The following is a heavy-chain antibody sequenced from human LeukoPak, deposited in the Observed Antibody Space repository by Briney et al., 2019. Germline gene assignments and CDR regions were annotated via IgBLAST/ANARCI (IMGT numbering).Heavy chain of an antibody. Sequence: PGGSLRLSCAASGFTFSSYAMSWVRQAPGKGLGWVSAISGSGGSTYYADSVKGRFTISRDNSKNTPYLQMNSLRAEDTAVYYCAKRAPVAAAGTGRYFDYWGQGTLVTVSS. V-gene: IGHV3-23*01. J-gene: IGHJ4*02. D-gene: IGHD1/OR15-1a*01. CDR1: GFTFSSYA. CDR3: AKRAPVAAAGTGRYFDY. CDR2: ISGSGGST.